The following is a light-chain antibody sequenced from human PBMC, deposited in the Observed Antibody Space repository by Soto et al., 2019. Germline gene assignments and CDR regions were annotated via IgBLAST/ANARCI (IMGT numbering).Light chain of an antibody. CDR3: SSYTLRNTLVL. CDR1: SSDVGGYNF. CDR2: EVS. Sequence: QSALTQPASVSGSPGQSITISCTGTSSDVGGYNFVSWYQQHPGKAPRLIIYEVSSRPSGVSSRFSGSKSGNTASLTISGLQDEDEADYYCSSYTLRNTLVLFGGGTQLTVL. J-gene: IGLJ3*02. V-gene: IGLV2-14*01.